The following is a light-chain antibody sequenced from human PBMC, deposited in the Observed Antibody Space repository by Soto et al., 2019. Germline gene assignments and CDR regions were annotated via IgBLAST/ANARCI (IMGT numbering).Light chain of an antibody. V-gene: IGKV1-5*01. CDR2: DAS. J-gene: IGKJ4*01. Sequence: DIQMTQSPSTLSASVGDRVTITCRASQSISSWLAWYQQKPGNAPKLLIFDASSLESGTPSRFSGRRSGTQFTLTINGLQPDDFATYYCQQYDNYKPLTFGGGTKVDIK. CDR3: QQYDNYKPLT. CDR1: QSISSW.